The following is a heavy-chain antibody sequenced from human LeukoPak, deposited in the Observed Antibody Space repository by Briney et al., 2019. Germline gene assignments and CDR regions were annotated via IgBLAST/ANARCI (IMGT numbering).Heavy chain of an antibody. J-gene: IGHJ4*02. CDR1: GGSISSGDYY. V-gene: IGHV4-30-4*01. CDR3: ARQLSGGYYYPYYFDY. Sequence: KPSQTLSLTCTVSGGSISSGDYYWSWIRQPPGKGLEWIGYIYYSGSTYYNPSLKSRVTISVDTSKNQFSLKLSSVTAADTAVYYCARQLSGGYYYPYYFDYWGQGTLVTVSS. D-gene: IGHD3-22*01. CDR2: IYYSGST.